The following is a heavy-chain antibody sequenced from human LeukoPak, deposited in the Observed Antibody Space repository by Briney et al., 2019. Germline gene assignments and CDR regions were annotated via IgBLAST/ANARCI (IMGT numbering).Heavy chain of an antibody. CDR2: INPNSGGT. D-gene: IGHD2-2*02. CDR1: GYTFTGYY. CDR3: ARGGRYCSSTSCYTTPDY. V-gene: IGHV1-2*04. Sequence: ASVKVSCKASGYTFTGYYMHWVRQAPGQGLEWMGWINPNSGGTNYAQKFQGWVTMTRDTSISTAYMELSRLRSDDTAVYYCARGGRYCSSTSCYTTPDYWGQGTLVTVSS. J-gene: IGHJ4*02.